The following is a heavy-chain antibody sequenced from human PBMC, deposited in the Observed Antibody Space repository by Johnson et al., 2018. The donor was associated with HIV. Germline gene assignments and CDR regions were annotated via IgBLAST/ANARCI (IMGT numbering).Heavy chain of an antibody. CDR2: ISYDGINK. D-gene: IGHD3-10*01. CDR3: ARGPLLWRAYDI. J-gene: IGHJ3*02. V-gene: IGHV3-30*14. Sequence: QVQLVESGGGVVQPGRSLRLSCAASGFTFSSYAMHWVRQAPGKGLAWVAVISYDGINKYYADSVKGRFNISRDNSKNTLYLQMNSLRAEDTAVYYCARGPLLWRAYDIWGQGTMVSVSS. CDR1: GFTFSSYA.